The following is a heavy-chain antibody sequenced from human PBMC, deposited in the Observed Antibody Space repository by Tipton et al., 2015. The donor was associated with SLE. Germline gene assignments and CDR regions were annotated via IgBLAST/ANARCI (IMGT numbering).Heavy chain of an antibody. CDR2: IYYSGST. J-gene: IGHJ4*02. CDR1: GGSFSGYY. Sequence: TLSLTCAVYGGSFSGYYWSWIRQPPGKGLEWIGYIYYSGSTNYNPSLKSRVTISVDTSKNQFSLKLSSVTAADTAVYYCARVYGYGPFDYWGQGTLVTVSS. D-gene: IGHD5-18*01. CDR3: ARVYGYGPFDY. V-gene: IGHV4-59*01.